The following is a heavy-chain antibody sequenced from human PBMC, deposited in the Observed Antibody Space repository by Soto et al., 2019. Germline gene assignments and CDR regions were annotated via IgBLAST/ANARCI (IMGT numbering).Heavy chain of an antibody. Sequence: QVQLVQSGAEVKKPGASVKVSCKASGYTFTSYAMHWVRQAPGQRLEWMGWINAGNGNTKYSQKFQGRVTITRDTTASTAYTELSSLRSEETAVYDCARVPGYSIGDLWGRGNLVTVAS. V-gene: IGHV1-3*01. J-gene: IGHJ2*01. CDR2: INAGNGNT. CDR3: ARVPGYSIGDL. CDR1: GYTFTSYA. D-gene: IGHD2-15*01.